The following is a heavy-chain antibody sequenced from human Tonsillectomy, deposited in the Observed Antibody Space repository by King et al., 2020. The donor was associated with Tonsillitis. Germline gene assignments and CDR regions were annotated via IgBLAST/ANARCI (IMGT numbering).Heavy chain of an antibody. Sequence: VQLVESGGGLVQPGGSLRLSCAASGFPFSNYAMSWVRQAPGKGLEWVSAISGSGDSTYFADSVRGRFTISRDSSKNTLYLQMNSLRAEETAVYFCAKGYYYGSGSYGAKTYYYYGMDVWGQGTTVTVSS. V-gene: IGHV3-23*04. CDR1: GFPFSNYA. J-gene: IGHJ6*02. CDR2: ISGSGDST. CDR3: AKGYYYGSGSYGAKTYYYYGMDV. D-gene: IGHD3-10*01.